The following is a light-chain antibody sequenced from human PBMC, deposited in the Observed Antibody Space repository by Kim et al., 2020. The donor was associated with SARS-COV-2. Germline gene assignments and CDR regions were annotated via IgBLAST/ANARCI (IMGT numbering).Light chain of an antibody. CDR1: QSISSR. CDR3: QHYNSYSWT. J-gene: IGKJ1*01. V-gene: IGKV1-5*03. CDR2: RTS. Sequence: DIQMTQSPSTLSASVGDRVTITCRASQSISSRLAWYQQKPGKAPKLLIYRTSSLESGVPSRFTGSGSGTEFTLTISSLQPDDFATYYCQHYNSYSWTFGQGTKLEI.